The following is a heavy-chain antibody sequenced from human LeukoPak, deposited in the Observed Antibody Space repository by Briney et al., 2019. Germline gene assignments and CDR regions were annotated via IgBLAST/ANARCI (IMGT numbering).Heavy chain of an antibody. D-gene: IGHD3-3*01. CDR1: GGSISSYY. J-gene: IGHJ2*01. Sequence: SETLSLTCTVSGGSISSYYWSWIRQPPGEGLEWIGCIYYSVSTNYNPSLKSRVTISEDTSKNQFSLKMRSVTAADTAVYYCARAREPPQGPGVLRFLESRPWYFDLWGRGTLVTVSS. CDR3: ARAREPPQGPGVLRFLESRPWYFDL. V-gene: IGHV4-59*01. CDR2: IYYSVST.